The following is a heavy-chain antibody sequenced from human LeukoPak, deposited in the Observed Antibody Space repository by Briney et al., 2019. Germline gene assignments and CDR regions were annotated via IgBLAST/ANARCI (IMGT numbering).Heavy chain of an antibody. D-gene: IGHD3-22*01. CDR2: INPNSGGT. CDR3: ARGAHYHDSSEGYDY. CDR1: GCTFTGYY. Sequence: ASVKVSCKASGCTFTGYYMHWVRQAPGQGLEWMGWINPNSGGTNYAQKFQGRVTMTRDTSISTAYMELSRLRSDDTALYYCARGAHYHDSSEGYDYWGQGTLVTVSS. V-gene: IGHV1-2*02. J-gene: IGHJ4*02.